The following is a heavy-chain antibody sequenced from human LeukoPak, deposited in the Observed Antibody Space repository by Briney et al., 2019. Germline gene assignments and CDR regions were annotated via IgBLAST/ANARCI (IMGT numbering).Heavy chain of an antibody. Sequence: ASLKDSCKASGYTFTGYYMRWVRQAPGQGLEWMGWINPNSGGTNYAQTFQGRVTMTRDTSTSTAYMELSRLRSDDTAVYFCARDLGGITMIVFALDDWGKGTTVTVSS. CDR3: ARDLGGITMIVFALDD. D-gene: IGHD3-22*01. V-gene: IGHV1-2*02. J-gene: IGHJ6*04. CDR2: INPNSGGT. CDR1: GYTFTGYY.